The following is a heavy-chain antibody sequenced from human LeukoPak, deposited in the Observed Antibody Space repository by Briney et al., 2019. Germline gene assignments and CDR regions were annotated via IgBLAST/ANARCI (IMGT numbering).Heavy chain of an antibody. Sequence: SETLSLTCTVYGGSFSGYYWSWIRQPPGKGLEWIGEIKHSGSTNYNPSLKSRVTISVDTSKNQSSLKLSSVTAADTAVYYCARARDYARWYFDYWGQGTLVTVSS. D-gene: IGHD4-17*01. V-gene: IGHV4-34*01. CDR3: ARARDYARWYFDY. J-gene: IGHJ4*02. CDR2: IKHSGST. CDR1: GGSFSGYY.